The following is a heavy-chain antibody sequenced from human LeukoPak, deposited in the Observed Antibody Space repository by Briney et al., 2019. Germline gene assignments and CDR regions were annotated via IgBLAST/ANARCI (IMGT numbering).Heavy chain of an antibody. CDR2: ISCSGNT. D-gene: IGHD3-10*02. CDR1: GGSISSYY. Sequence: KTSETLSLTCTVSGGSISSYYWSWIRQPPGKGLEWIGFISCSGNTNYNPSLKSRVAISVDTSKAQFSLRLSSVTAADTALYYCARDRGLTTSGGVGFDYWGQGTLVTVSS. V-gene: IGHV4-59*01. CDR3: ARDRGLTTSGGVGFDY. J-gene: IGHJ4*02.